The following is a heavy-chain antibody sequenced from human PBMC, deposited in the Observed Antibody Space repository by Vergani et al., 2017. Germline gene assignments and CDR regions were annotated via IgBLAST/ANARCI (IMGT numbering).Heavy chain of an antibody. D-gene: IGHD1-26*01. CDR1: GYTFTGYY. CDR2: INPNSGGT. CDR3: AREVGSYYPRSHYYYGMDV. Sequence: QVQLVQSGAEVKKPGASVKVSCKASGYTFTGYYMHWVRQAPGQGLEWMGWINPNSGGTNYAQKFQGRVTMTRDTSISTAYMELSRLRSDDTAVYYCAREVGSYYPRSHYYYGMDVWSQGTTVTVSS. V-gene: IGHV1-2*02. J-gene: IGHJ6*02.